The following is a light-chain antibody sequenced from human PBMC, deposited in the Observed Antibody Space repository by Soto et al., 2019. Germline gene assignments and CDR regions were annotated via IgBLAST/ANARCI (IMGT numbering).Light chain of an antibody. Sequence: QSALAHPASVSWSPGHSITISCTGTSSDVGGYNYVSWYQQHPGKAPKLMIYEVSNRPSGVSNRFSGSKSGNTASLTISGLQAEDQADHYCSSYTSSSTMVFGTGTKVTAL. CDR1: SSDVGGYNY. J-gene: IGLJ1*01. CDR3: SSYTSSSTMV. CDR2: EVS. V-gene: IGLV2-14*01.